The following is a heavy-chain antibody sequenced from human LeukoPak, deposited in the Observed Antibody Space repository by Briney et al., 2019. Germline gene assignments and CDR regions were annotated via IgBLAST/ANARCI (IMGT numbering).Heavy chain of an antibody. Sequence: SETLSLTCIVSGASISDHYWSWIRQTPGKGLEWIGYVYFSGNTRYNPSLNRRVTISLDRPKNRVSLKLTSVTAADTAVYYCAKVNKDYGDYMAPGYWGQGTQVIVSS. CDR2: VYFSGNT. CDR1: GASISDHY. J-gene: IGHJ4*02. CDR3: AKVNKDYGDYMAPGY. D-gene: IGHD4-17*01. V-gene: IGHV4-59*11.